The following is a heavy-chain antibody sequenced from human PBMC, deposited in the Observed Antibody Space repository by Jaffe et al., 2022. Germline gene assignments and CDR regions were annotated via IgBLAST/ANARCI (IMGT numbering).Heavy chain of an antibody. J-gene: IGHJ3*02. CDR3: VRGGDRWSAAHAFNI. D-gene: IGHD3-16*01. V-gene: IGHV3-74*01. CDR1: GFTFSNYW. Sequence: EVQVVESGGGLVQPGGSLRLSCGASGFTFSNYWMHWVRQAPGKGLVWVSSINPAGTSTDYADSVKGQFTISRDNARNTLYLQMHSLRAEDTAVYYCVRGGDRWSAAHAFNIWGQGTVVTVSS. CDR2: INPAGTST.